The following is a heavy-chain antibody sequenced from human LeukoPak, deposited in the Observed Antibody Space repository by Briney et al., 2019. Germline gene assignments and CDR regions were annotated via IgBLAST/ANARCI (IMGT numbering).Heavy chain of an antibody. CDR1: GFTFSDYY. J-gene: IGHJ4*02. Sequence: PGGSLRLSCAASGFTFSDYYMSWIRQAPGKGLEWVGRIKSKTDGGTTDYAAPVKGRFTISRDDSKNTLYLQMNSLKTEDTAVYYCTTVVYVWGSYRYGYWGQGTLVTVSS. CDR3: TTVVYVWGSYRYGY. V-gene: IGHV3-15*01. CDR2: IKSKTDGGTT. D-gene: IGHD3-16*02.